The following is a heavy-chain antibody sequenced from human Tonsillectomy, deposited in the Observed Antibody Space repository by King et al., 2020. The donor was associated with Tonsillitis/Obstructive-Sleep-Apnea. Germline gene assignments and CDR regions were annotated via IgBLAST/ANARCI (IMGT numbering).Heavy chain of an antibody. CDR2: IYHSGHT. D-gene: IGHD2-2*01. CDR3: ARGFCTSTPCHQDAFDL. V-gene: IGHV4-4*02. J-gene: IGHJ3*01. Sequence: QLQESGPGLMNPSGTLSLTCAVSGGSISSSHWWTWVRQPPGKGLEWIANIYHSGHTNYNPSLKSRVTISVDKSKNQFSLKVTSVTAADTAVYFCARGFCTSTPCHQDAFDLWGQGTMVTVSS. CDR1: GGSISSSHW.